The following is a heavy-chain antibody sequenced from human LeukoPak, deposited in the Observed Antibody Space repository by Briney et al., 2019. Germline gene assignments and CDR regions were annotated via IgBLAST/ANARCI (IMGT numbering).Heavy chain of an antibody. Sequence: GASVKVSCKASGGTFSSYAISWVRQAPGQGLEWMGGIIPIFGTANYAQKFQGRVTITADESTSTAYMELSSLRSEDTAVYYCARGVDCSSTSCYAFNYYYYMDVWGKGTTVTISS. CDR3: ARGVDCSSTSCYAFNYYYYMDV. J-gene: IGHJ6*03. D-gene: IGHD2-2*01. CDR2: IIPIFGTA. CDR1: GGTFSSYA. V-gene: IGHV1-69*13.